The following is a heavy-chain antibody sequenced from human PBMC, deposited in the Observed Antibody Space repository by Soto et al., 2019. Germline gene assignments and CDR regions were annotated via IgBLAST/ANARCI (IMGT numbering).Heavy chain of an antibody. CDR2: IYYSGST. CDR3: ARCPYAGYMDG. D-gene: IGHD4-17*01. J-gene: IGHJ6*03. Sequence: PSETLSLTCTVSGGSISSYYWSWIRQPPGKGLEWIGYIYYSGSTNYNPSLKSRVTISVDTSKNQFSLKLSSVTAADTAVYYCARCPYAGYMDGWGKGTTVTVSS. CDR1: GGSISSYY. V-gene: IGHV4-59*01.